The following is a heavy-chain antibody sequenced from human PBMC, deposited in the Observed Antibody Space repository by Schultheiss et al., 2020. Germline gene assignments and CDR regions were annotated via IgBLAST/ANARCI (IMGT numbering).Heavy chain of an antibody. CDR1: GFTFSSYS. Sequence: GGSLRLSCAASGFTFSSYSMNWVRQAPGKGLEWVSYISSSSSTIYYADSVKGRFTISRDDSKNTLYLQMNSLKTEDTAVYYCTTKYYYDSSGYYDDAFDIWGQGTMVTVSS. CDR2: ISSSSSTI. V-gene: IGHV3-48*01. J-gene: IGHJ3*02. D-gene: IGHD3-22*01. CDR3: TTKYYYDSSGYYDDAFDI.